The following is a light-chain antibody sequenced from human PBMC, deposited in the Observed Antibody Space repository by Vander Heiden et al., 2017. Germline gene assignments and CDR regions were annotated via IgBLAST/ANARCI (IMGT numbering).Light chain of an antibody. V-gene: IGKV1-39*01. J-gene: IGKJ2*01. CDR2: AAS. CDR3: QQTDSAPST. CDR1: QSISTY. Sequence: DIQITQSPSSLSASVGDRVTITCRASQSISTYLNWYQQKPGKGTKRLIYAASSLQSGVPSRFSGSGSGTDFTLTISSLQPEDFATYYCQQTDSAPSTFGQGTKVEIK.